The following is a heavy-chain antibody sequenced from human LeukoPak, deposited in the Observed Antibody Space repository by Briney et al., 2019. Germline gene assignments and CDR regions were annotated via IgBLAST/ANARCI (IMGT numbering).Heavy chain of an antibody. CDR1: GFTFRNYW. CDR3: AKSRRITIFGVVITDYYYYGMDV. Sequence: PGGSLRLSCAASGFTFRNYWMNWVRQAPGKGLEWVANIKTDGSEKYYVASVKGRFTIARDNAKNSLYLQMDSLRAEDTAVYYCAKSRRITIFGVVITDYYYYGMDVWGQGTTVTVSS. V-gene: IGHV3-7*05. CDR2: IKTDGSEK. D-gene: IGHD3-3*01. J-gene: IGHJ6*02.